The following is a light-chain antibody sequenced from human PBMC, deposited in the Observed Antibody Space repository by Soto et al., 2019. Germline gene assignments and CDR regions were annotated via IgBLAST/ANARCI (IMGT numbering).Light chain of an antibody. CDR3: SSYTTSSIWL. CDR2: EVT. J-gene: IGLJ3*02. CDR1: SSDVGGYNY. V-gene: IGLV2-14*01. Sequence: QSVLTQPASVSGSPGQSITISCSGTSSDVGGYNYVSWYQQSPGKAPKLLIYEVTNRPSGVSNRFSGSKSANTASLTISGLQPEDAAAYYCSSYTTSSIWLFGGGTKVTVL.